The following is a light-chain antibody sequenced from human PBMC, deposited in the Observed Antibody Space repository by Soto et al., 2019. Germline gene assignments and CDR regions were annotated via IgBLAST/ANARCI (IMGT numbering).Light chain of an antibody. CDR3: QEYNDWPPLT. CDR2: GAS. V-gene: IGKV3-15*01. Sequence: EIVMTQSPATLSVSPGERATLSCRASQSVNNNLAWYQQKPGRAPRLLIYGASTRATGVPARFTASGSGTEFTLTISSLQSEDFGFYFCQEYNDWPPLTFGGGTKVEIK. J-gene: IGKJ4*01. CDR1: QSVNNN.